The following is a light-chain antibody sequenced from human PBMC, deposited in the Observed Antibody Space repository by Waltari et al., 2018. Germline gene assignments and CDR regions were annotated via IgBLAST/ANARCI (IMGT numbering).Light chain of an antibody. Sequence: QSALTQPATVSGSPGQSITISCTGTSSDVGSYTFFSWYQQHPGKAPKLIISDVTKRPAGVSNRFSGSKSGNTASLTISGLQADDEADYYCCSFASRIGVFGGGTKVTVL. J-gene: IGLJ2*01. CDR2: DVT. V-gene: IGLV2-23*02. CDR1: SSDVGSYTF. CDR3: CSFASRIGV.